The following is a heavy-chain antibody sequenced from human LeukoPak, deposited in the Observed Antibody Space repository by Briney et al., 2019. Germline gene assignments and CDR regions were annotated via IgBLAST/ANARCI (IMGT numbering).Heavy chain of an antibody. D-gene: IGHD3-10*01. Sequence: GGSLRLSCAASGFTFSNHAMNWVRQARGKGLEGVAVISCNGYSTYYADSGEGRFTISRDHSKDTLYLQVNSLGGEGPGVYYLLKESRSELQPHPQCENWGRGSLVTVSS. CDR1: GFTFSNHA. CDR3: LKESRSELQPHPQCEN. V-gene: IGHV3-23*01. J-gene: IGHJ4*02. CDR2: ISCNGYST.